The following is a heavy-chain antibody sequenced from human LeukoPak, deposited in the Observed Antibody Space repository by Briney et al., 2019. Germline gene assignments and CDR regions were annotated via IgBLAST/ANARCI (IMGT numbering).Heavy chain of an antibody. D-gene: IGHD2-2*01. V-gene: IGHV1-18*01. CDR2: ITGYNGNT. Sequence: ASVKVSCKASGYTFTSYGVSWVRQAPGQGLEWMGWITGYNGNTNYAQKFQGRVTMTTDTSTSTAYMELRSLRSDDTAVYYCARDLGGVVPTAMYTDYWGQGTLVTVSS. CDR3: ARDLGGVVPTAMYTDY. J-gene: IGHJ4*02. CDR1: GYTFTSYG.